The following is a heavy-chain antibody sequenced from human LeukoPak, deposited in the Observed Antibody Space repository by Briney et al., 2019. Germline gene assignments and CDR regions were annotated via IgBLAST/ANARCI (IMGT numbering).Heavy chain of an antibody. V-gene: IGHV4-61*02. CDR1: GGSISSGSYY. CDR2: IYTSGST. J-gene: IGHJ4*02. D-gene: IGHD2-2*01. CDR3: AYAEEGRFDY. Sequence: PSETLSLTCTVSGGSISSGSYYWSWIRQPAGKGLEWIGRIYTSGSTNYNPSLKSRVTISVDTSKNQFSLKLSSVTAADTAVYYCAYAEEGRFDYWGQGTLVTVSS.